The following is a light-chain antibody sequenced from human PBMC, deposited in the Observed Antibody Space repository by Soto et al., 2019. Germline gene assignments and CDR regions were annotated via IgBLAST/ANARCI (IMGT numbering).Light chain of an antibody. J-gene: IGKJ2*01. V-gene: IGKV1-5*01. CDR2: YAS. CDR1: QSISSW. Sequence: DIQMTQSPSTLSASVGDRVTITCRASQSISSWLAWYQQEPGKAPKLLIYYASSLESGVPSRFSGSVSGSEFTLTISSLQPDDFATYYCQQYNSYSPYTFGQGTKLEIK. CDR3: QQYNSYSPYT.